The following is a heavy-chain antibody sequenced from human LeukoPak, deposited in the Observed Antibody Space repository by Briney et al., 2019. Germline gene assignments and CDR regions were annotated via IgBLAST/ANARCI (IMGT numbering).Heavy chain of an antibody. J-gene: IGHJ4*02. D-gene: IGHD6-13*01. CDR2: IYWNDEK. Sequence: SGPTLVRPTQTLTLTCNFSGFSLSTFGVGVGWIRQPPGKALEWLALIYWNDEKRYSPPLKSRLTTTKDTSKNQVVLTMTNMDPVDTATYYCAHSSLVAGGPDLGFWGQGILVTVSS. CDR1: GFSLSTFGVG. CDR3: AHSSLVAGGPDLGF. V-gene: IGHV2-5*01.